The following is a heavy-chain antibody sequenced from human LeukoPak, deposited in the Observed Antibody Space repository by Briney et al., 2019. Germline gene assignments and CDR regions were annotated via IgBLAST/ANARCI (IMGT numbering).Heavy chain of an antibody. D-gene: IGHD3-3*01. CDR1: GFTFSSYG. Sequence: GGSLRLSCAASGFTFSSYGMHWVRQAPGKGLEWVAFIRYDGSNKYYADSVKGRFTISRDNSKNTLYLQMNSLRAEDTAVYYCAKASTPYYDFWSGYYSDQLDYWGQGTLVTVS. CDR2: IRYDGSNK. CDR3: AKASTPYYDFWSGYYSDQLDY. V-gene: IGHV3-30*02. J-gene: IGHJ4*02.